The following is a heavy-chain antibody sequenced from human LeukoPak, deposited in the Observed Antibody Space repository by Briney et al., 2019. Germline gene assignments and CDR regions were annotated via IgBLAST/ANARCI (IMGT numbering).Heavy chain of an antibody. CDR2: IYYSGST. CDR1: GGSISSYY. V-gene: IGHV4-59*01. Sequence: SETLSLTCTVSGGSISSYYWSWIRQPPGKGLEWIGYIYYSGSTNYNPSLKSRVTISVGTSKNQFSLKLSSVTAADTAVYYCARGCRDGYNWNYYYYYMDVWGKGTTVTISS. CDR3: ARGCRDGYNWNYYYYYMDV. D-gene: IGHD5-24*01. J-gene: IGHJ6*03.